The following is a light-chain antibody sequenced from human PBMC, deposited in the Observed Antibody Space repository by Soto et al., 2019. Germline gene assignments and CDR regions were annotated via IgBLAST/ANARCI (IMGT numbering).Light chain of an antibody. V-gene: IGKV1-9*01. CDR3: QQLNSYSFT. CDR1: QGIRSY. Sequence: DIQLTQSTSFLSASVGDRVTITCRARQGIRSYLAWYQQKPGKTPKLLLHAASTVPSGVPSRFSGSGSGTEFPLTISSLQHEDFATYYCQQLNSYSFTFGPGTKVHIK. CDR2: AAS. J-gene: IGKJ3*01.